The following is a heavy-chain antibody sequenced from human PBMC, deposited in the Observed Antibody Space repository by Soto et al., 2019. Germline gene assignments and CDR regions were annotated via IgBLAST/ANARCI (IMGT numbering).Heavy chain of an antibody. D-gene: IGHD6-13*01. CDR3: ARDSSSWPTYGMDV. CDR1: GFTVSSNY. V-gene: IGHV3-53*01. J-gene: IGHJ6*02. CDR2: IYSGGST. Sequence: PGGSLRLSCAASGFTVSSNYMSWVRQAPGKGLEWVSVIYSGGSTYYADSVKGRFTISRDNSKNTLYLQMNSLRAEDTAVYYCARDSSSWPTYGMDVWGQGTTVTVS.